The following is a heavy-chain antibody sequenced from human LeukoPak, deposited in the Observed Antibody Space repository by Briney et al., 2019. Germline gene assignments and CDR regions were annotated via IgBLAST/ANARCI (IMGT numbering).Heavy chain of an antibody. V-gene: IGHV3-23*01. J-gene: IGHJ4*02. CDR3: AKGVRLWFAFYFDY. D-gene: IGHD3-10*01. CDR1: GFTLGNYA. CDR2: ISGNGYNT. Sequence: GGSLRLSCAASGFTLGNYAMSWVRKAPGKGLEWVSAISGNGYNTYYADSVKGRFTISSETSGNTLYLQMHSLRAEDTAVYYCAKGVRLWFAFYFDYWGQGTLVTVSS.